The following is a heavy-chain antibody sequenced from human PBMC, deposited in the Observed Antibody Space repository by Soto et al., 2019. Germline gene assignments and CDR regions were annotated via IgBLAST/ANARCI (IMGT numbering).Heavy chain of an antibody. D-gene: IGHD3-9*01. CDR3: ARXXGTYDILTGYYSNWFDP. CDR2: IYPGDSDT. CDR1: GYSFTSYG. V-gene: IGHV5-51*01. Sequence: ASVKVSCKGSGYSFTSYGIGWVRQMPGKGLEWMGIIYPGDSDTRYSPSFQGQVTISADKXXXXXXXXXXXXXXXDTXXXXCARXXGTYDILTGYYSNWFDPWGQGTLGTISS. J-gene: IGHJ5*02.